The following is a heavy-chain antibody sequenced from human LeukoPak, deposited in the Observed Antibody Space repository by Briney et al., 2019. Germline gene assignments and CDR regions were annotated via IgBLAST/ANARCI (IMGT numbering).Heavy chain of an antibody. V-gene: IGHV4-34*01. CDR1: GGSFSGYY. Sequence: SETLSLTCAVYGGSFSGYYWSWIRQPPGKGLERIGEINHSGSTNYNPSLKSRVTISVDTSKNQFSLKLSSVTAADTAVYYCARGAFRSYYDFWSGPPTYYFDYWGQGTLVTVSS. CDR3: ARGAFRSYYDFWSGPPTYYFDY. D-gene: IGHD3-3*01. J-gene: IGHJ4*02. CDR2: INHSGST.